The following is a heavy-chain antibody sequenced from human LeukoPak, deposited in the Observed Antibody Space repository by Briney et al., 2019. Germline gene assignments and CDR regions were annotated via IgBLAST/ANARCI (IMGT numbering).Heavy chain of an antibody. CDR3: PKTAYDILTGYYFGWFDP. J-gene: IGHJ5*02. Sequence: SVKVSCKASGGTFSSYAISWVRQAPGQGLEWMGGIIPIFGTANYAQKFQGRVTIIADESTSTAYMELSSLRSEDTVVFFRPKTAYDILTGYYFGWFDPWGQGTLVTVSS. D-gene: IGHD3-9*01. V-gene: IGHV1-69*13. CDR1: GGTFSSYA. CDR2: IIPIFGTA.